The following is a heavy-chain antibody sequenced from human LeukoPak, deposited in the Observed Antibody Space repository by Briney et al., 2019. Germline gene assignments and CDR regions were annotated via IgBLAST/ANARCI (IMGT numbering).Heavy chain of an antibody. Sequence: RASVKVSCKASGYTFTGYYMHWVRQAPGQGLEWMGWINPNSGGTNYAQKFQGRVTMTRDTSISTAYMELSRLRSDDTAVYYCASASRITMLRGANDYWGQGTLVTVSS. CDR3: ASASRITMLRGANDY. CDR1: GYTFTGYY. V-gene: IGHV1-2*02. J-gene: IGHJ4*02. D-gene: IGHD3-10*01. CDR2: INPNSGGT.